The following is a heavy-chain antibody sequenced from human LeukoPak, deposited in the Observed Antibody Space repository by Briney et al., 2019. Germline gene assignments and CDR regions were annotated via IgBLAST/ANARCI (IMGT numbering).Heavy chain of an antibody. CDR2: IYHTGSS. J-gene: IGHJ4*02. CDR1: GGSISSHY. Sequence: PSETLSLTCTVSGGSISSHYWTWIRQPPGKGLEWIGYIYHTGSSNYNPSLESRVTISVDTSKNQFSLKLNSVTAADTAVYYCARGDPYHFDSWGQGTLVTVSS. V-gene: IGHV4-59*11. CDR3: ARGDPYHFDS.